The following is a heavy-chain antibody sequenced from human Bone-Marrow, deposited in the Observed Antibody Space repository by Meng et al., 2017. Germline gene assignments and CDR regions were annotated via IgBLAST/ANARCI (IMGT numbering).Heavy chain of an antibody. CDR3: ARDLLFYCDSSGPKGVDY. J-gene: IGHJ4*02. CDR1: SASISSSSYY. CDR2: IYYSGST. D-gene: IGHD3-22*01. Sequence: SETLSPTCTPSSASISSSSYYWGWIRQPPGKGLEWIGSIYYSGSTYYNPSLKCRVTISVDTSKNQFSLTLSSVTAADTAVYYCARDLLFYCDSSGPKGVDYWGQGTLVTVSS. V-gene: IGHV4-39*07.